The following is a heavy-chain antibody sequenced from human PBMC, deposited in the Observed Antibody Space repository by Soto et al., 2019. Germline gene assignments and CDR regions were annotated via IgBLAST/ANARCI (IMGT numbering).Heavy chain of an antibody. Sequence: EEQLLESGGGLAQPGGSLRLSCEASGFTFRGYPMSWVRQAPGKGPEWVSGISGSGDSTYHAKSVKGRFIISRDNSKNTLYLEINSLRAEDTAVYYCAKAYGASHSPFDCWGQGTLVAVSS. D-gene: IGHD2-21*01. CDR3: AKAYGASHSPFDC. CDR2: ISGSGDST. V-gene: IGHV3-23*01. CDR1: GFTFRGYP. J-gene: IGHJ4*02.